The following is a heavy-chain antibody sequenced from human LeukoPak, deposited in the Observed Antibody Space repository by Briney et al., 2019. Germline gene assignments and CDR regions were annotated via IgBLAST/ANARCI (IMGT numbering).Heavy chain of an antibody. CDR3: ARGEMHYYDSSGYYREDAFDI. J-gene: IGHJ3*02. CDR2: IYKGGSP. D-gene: IGHD3-22*01. CDR1: GDSIRNYY. Sequence: PSETLSLTXAVSGDSIRNYYWSWIRQPPGKGLEWIGFIYKGGSPNYNPSLKSRVTMSVDTSKNQFSLKLSSVTAADTAVYYCARGEMHYYDSSGYYREDAFDIWGQGTMVTVSS. V-gene: IGHV4-59*12.